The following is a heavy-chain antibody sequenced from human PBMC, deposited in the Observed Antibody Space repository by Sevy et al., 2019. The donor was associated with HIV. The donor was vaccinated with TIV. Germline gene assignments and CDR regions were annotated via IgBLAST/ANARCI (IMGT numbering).Heavy chain of an antibody. V-gene: IGHV3-30*18. CDR1: GFTFSSYG. D-gene: IGHD1-1*01. J-gene: IGHJ4*02. Sequence: GGSLRLSCAASGFTFSSYGMHRVRQAPRKGLEWVAVISYDGSNKYYADSVKGRFTISRDNSKNTLYLQMNSLRAEDTAVYYCAKKLEPGNYFDYWGQGTLVTVSS. CDR3: AKKLEPGNYFDY. CDR2: ISYDGSNK.